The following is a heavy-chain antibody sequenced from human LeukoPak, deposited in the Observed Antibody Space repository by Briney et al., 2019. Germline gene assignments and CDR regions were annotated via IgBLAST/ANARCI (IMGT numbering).Heavy chain of an antibody. CDR1: GYTFTGYY. V-gene: IGHV1-2*02. D-gene: IGHD3-10*01. CDR3: ARGFTMVRGVTPYYFDY. Sequence: GASVKVSCKASGYTFTGYYMHWVRQAPGQGLGWMGWINPNSGGTNYAQKFQGRVTMTRDTSISTAYMELSRLRSDDTAVYYCARGFTMVRGVTPYYFDYWGQGTLVTVSS. CDR2: INPNSGGT. J-gene: IGHJ4*02.